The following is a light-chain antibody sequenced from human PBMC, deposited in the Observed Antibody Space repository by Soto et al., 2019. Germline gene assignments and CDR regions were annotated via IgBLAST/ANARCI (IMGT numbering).Light chain of an antibody. CDR1: ALPKKY. J-gene: IGLJ2*01. CDR2: KDS. CDR3: QSADSSGTVV. Sequence: SYELTQPPSVSVSPGQTARNTCSGDALPKKYAYWYQQKPGQAPVLVIYKDSERPSGIPERFSGSSSGTTVTLTISGVQAEDEADYYCQSADSSGTVVFGGGTKLTVL. V-gene: IGLV3-25*03.